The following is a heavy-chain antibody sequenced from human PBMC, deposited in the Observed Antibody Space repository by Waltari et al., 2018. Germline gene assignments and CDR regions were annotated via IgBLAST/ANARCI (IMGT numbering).Heavy chain of an antibody. CDR3: SRPSSGGGWFDP. CDR2: VDPEDGET. CDR1: GYTFTDYY. V-gene: IGHV1-69-2*01. J-gene: IGHJ5*02. D-gene: IGHD6-25*01. Sequence: EVQLVQSGAEVKKPGATVKISCKASGYTFTDYYMHWVQQAPGKGLEWMGRVDPEDGETIEAEKCQGRVTITADTSADTAYMGLSSLRFEDTAVYYCSRPSSGGGWFDPWGQGTLVTVSS.